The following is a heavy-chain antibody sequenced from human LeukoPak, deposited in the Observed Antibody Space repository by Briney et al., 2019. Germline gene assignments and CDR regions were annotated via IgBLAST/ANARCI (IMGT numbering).Heavy chain of an antibody. CDR2: ISSGSSYI. J-gene: IGHJ4*02. V-gene: IGHV3-21*01. CDR1: GFTFSSYT. CDR3: ARDPSGYYYFDY. D-gene: IGHD3-22*01. Sequence: GGSLRLSCAASGFTFSSYTMNWVRQAPGKGLEWVSSISSGSSYIDYADSVKGRFTISRDNAKNSLFLHMNSLRAEDTAVYYCARDPSGYYYFDYWGQGTLVTVSS.